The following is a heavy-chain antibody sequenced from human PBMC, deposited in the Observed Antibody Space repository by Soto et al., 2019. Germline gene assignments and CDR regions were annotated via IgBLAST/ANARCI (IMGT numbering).Heavy chain of an antibody. CDR3: AREALRGYGYYFDY. CDR2: MYYRGSA. CDR1: GGSISSGDYY. Sequence: QVQLQESGPGQVKPSQTLSLTCTVSGGSISSGDYYWSWVRQPPGKGLEWIGYMYYRGSADYNPSLKSRVSMSVDTSTNQFSLSLSSVTAADTAVYYCAREALRGYGYYFDYWGQGTHVTVSA. D-gene: IGHD5-12*01. J-gene: IGHJ4*02. V-gene: IGHV4-30-4*08.